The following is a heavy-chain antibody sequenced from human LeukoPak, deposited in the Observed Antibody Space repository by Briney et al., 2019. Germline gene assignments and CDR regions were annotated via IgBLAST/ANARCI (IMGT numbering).Heavy chain of an antibody. CDR1: GFTFGSYS. CDR3: ARESITGHRDFDY. J-gene: IGHJ4*02. Sequence: GGSLRLSCAASGFTFGSYSMNWVRQAPGKGLEWISYISSGSRTIYYADSVEGRFTVSRDNAKNSLYLQMRSLRAEDTAVYNCARESITGHRDFDYWGQGTLVTVSS. D-gene: IGHD1-20*01. V-gene: IGHV3-48*01. CDR2: ISSGSRTI.